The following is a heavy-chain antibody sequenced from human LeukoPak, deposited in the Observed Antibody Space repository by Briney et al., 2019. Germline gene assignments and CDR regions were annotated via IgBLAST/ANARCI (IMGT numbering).Heavy chain of an antibody. D-gene: IGHD3-3*01. CDR3: ATSIPTNQFDY. Sequence: SVRGRFTISRDNSRNTLYLQMNSLRSDDTAVYYCATSIPTNQFDYWGQGTLVTVSS. J-gene: IGHJ4*02. V-gene: IGHV3-30*04.